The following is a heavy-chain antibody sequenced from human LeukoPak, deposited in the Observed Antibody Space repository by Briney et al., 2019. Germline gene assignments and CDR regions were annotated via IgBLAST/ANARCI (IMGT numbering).Heavy chain of an antibody. CDR2: ISYDGSNK. J-gene: IGHJ4*02. CDR1: GFTFSSYA. V-gene: IGHV3-30-3*01. CDR3: ARATPAGYYYTN. D-gene: IGHD3-22*01. Sequence: RSLRLPCAASGFTFSSYAIHWVRQAPGKGLEGVAVISYDGSNKYYADSVKGRFTISRDNSKNTLYLQMNSLRAEDTAVYYCARATPAGYYYTNWGQGTLVTVSS.